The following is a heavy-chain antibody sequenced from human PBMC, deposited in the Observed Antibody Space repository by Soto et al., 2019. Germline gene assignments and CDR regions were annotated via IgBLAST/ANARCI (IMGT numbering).Heavy chain of an antibody. V-gene: IGHV3-13*01. J-gene: IGHJ6*02. CDR1: GFTFSSYD. CDR2: IGTAGDT. Sequence: EVQLVESGGGLVQPGGSLRLSCAASGFTFSSYDMHWVRQATGKGLEWVSAIGTAGDTYYPGSVKGRFTISRENAKNSLYLQMNSLSAEDTAVYYCARGGYCSSSSCYTYYYYGMDVWGQGTTVTVSS. CDR3: ARGGYCSSSSCYTYYYYGMDV. D-gene: IGHD2-2*02.